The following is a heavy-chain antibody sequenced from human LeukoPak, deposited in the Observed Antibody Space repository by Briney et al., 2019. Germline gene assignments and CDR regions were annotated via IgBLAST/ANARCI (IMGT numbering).Heavy chain of an antibody. V-gene: IGHV4-34*01. CDR2: INPGGST. CDR3: ARFRNGYPQDFDY. J-gene: IGHJ4*02. D-gene: IGHD3-3*01. Sequence: PSETLSLTCDVVYGWSFSGWYWSWIRQPPGKGLEWIGEINPGGSTNYNPSLKSRVTISADTSKNQISLTLNSVTAADTAIYYCARFRNGYPQDFDYWGQGTLVTVSS. CDR1: GWSFSGWY.